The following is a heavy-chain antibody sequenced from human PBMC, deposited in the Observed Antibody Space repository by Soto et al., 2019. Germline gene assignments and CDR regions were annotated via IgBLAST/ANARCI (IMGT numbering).Heavy chain of an antibody. CDR2: IFDSGTT. J-gene: IGHJ4*02. Sequence: QVQLQESGPGLVKPSQTLSLTCTVSGGSISSGGYYWSWLRPHPGKGLEWIGYIFDSGTTYYNPSLKSRVTISVDPSKGQFSLRLTSVTATDTAVYYCASQASGWYPDYWGQGTLVTVSS. V-gene: IGHV4-31*03. CDR1: GGSISSGGYY. CDR3: ASQASGWYPDY. D-gene: IGHD6-19*01.